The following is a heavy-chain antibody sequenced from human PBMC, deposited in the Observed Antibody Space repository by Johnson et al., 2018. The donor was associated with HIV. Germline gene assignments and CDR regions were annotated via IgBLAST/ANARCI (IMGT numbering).Heavy chain of an antibody. V-gene: IGHV3-15*01. J-gene: IGHJ3*02. Sequence: EVQLVESGGGLIQPGGSLRLSCAASGFTVSNNYMSWVRQAPGKGLEWVGRIKSKTDGGTTDYAAPVKGRFTISRDDSKNTLYLQMNSLKTEDTAVYYCTTYSIIHAFDIWGQGTMVTVSS. CDR2: IKSKTDGGTT. D-gene: IGHD6-13*01. CDR1: GFTVSNNY. CDR3: TTYSIIHAFDI.